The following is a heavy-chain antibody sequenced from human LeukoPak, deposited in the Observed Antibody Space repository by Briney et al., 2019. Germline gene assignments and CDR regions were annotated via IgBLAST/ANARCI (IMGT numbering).Heavy chain of an antibody. CDR3: ARDDPAGSFDY. CDR2: IYYSGST. J-gene: IGHJ4*02. Sequence: SQTLSLTCTVSGGSISSGGYYWSWIRQHPGKGLEWIGYIYYSGSTYYNPSPKSRVTISVDTSKNQFSLKLSSVTAADTAVYYCARDDPAGSFDYWGQGTLVTVSS. V-gene: IGHV4-31*03. CDR1: GGSISSGGYY.